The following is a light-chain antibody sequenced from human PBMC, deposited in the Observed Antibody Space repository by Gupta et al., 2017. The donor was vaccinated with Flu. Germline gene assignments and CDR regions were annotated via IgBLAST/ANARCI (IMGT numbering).Light chain of an antibody. CDR2: AAA. Sequence: SSLSASVGDRVTISCRASQRISTYLNWYQQKPGKAPKLLISAAASLQSGVPSRFRGSGSGTEFTLTISNLQPEDFATYYCQQSYSAPSRTFGQGTKVGLK. J-gene: IGKJ2*01. CDR1: QRISTY. V-gene: IGKV1-39*01. CDR3: QQSYSAPSRT.